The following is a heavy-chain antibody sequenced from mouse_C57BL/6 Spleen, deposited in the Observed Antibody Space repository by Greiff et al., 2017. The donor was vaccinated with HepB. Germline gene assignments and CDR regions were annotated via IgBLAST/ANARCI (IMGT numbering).Heavy chain of an antibody. CDR2: IYPGDGDT. CDR1: GYAFSSSW. Sequence: QVQLKESGPELVKPGASVKISCKASGYAFSSSWMNWVKQRPGKGLEWIGRIYPGDGDTNYNGKFKGKATLTADKSSSTAYMQLSSLTSEDSAVYFCARRYDYWYFDVLGTGTTVTVSS. J-gene: IGHJ1*03. CDR3: ARRYDYWYFDV. D-gene: IGHD2-3*01. V-gene: IGHV1-82*01.